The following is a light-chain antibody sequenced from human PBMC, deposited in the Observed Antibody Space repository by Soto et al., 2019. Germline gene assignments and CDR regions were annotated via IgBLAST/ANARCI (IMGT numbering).Light chain of an antibody. Sequence: DIPMTQSPSSLPASVGDRVTITCRASQSISSYLNWYQQKPGKAPNLLIYAASSLQSGVPSKFSGSGSGTDFTLTISSLQPEDFATYYCQQSYSSPFTFGPGTKVDIK. CDR1: QSISSY. V-gene: IGKV1-39*01. CDR2: AAS. CDR3: QQSYSSPFT. J-gene: IGKJ3*01.